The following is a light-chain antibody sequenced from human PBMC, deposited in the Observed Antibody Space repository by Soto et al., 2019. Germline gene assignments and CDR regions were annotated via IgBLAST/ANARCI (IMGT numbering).Light chain of an antibody. CDR2: QDS. J-gene: IGLJ2*01. CDR3: QAWDSSTYVV. V-gene: IGLV3-1*01. Sequence: SYELTQPPSVSVSPGQTASITCSGDKLGDKYACWYQQKPGQSPVLVIYQDSKRXSGIPERFSGSNSGNTATLTISGTQAXXXXXXYCQAWDSSTYVVFGGGTQLTVL. CDR1: KLGDKY.